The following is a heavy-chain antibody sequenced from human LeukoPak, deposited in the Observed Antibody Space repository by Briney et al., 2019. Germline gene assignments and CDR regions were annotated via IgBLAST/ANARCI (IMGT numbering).Heavy chain of an antibody. D-gene: IGHD2-15*01. CDR1: GGSISSSDYY. CDR2: IYYSGST. J-gene: IGHJ4*02. V-gene: IGHV4-39*01. Sequence: PSETLSLTCTVSGGSISSSDYYWGWIRQPPGKGLEWIGSIYYSGSTYYNPSLKSRVTIFVDTSKKQFSLKLSSVTAVDTAVYCRASSSSSSWLRLGYWGQGTLVTVSS. CDR3: ASSSSSSWLRLGY.